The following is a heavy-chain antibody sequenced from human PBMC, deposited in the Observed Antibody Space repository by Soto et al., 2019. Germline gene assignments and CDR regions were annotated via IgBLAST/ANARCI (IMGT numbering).Heavy chain of an antibody. CDR1: GYTFTGYY. D-gene: IGHD6-19*01. CDR2: INPNSGGT. Sequence: ASVKVSCKASGYTFTGYYMHWVRQAPGQGLEWMGWINPNSGGTNYAQKFQGWVTMTRDTSISTAYMELSRLRSDDTAVYYCAREGSSSSWLRIAVAGPFDYWGQGTLVTVSS. V-gene: IGHV1-2*04. J-gene: IGHJ4*02. CDR3: AREGSSSSWLRIAVAGPFDY.